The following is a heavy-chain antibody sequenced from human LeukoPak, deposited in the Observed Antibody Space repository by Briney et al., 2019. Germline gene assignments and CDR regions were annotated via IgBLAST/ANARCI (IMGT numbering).Heavy chain of an antibody. CDR2: IIPIFGTA. D-gene: IGHD5-12*01. Sequence: SPKVSCKPSGGTLTGYAISSEPAAPGQGIEWMGGIIPIFGTANYAQKFQGRVAITADKSTSTAYMELSSLRSEDTAVYYCARAFSSGYDRWIYYFDYWGQGTLVTVSS. CDR1: GGTLTGYA. J-gene: IGHJ4*02. V-gene: IGHV1-69*06. CDR3: ARAFSSGYDRWIYYFDY.